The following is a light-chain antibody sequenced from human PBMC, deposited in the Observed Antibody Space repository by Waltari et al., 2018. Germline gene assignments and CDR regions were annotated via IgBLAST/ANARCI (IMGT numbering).Light chain of an antibody. Sequence: QSALTQPPSASGSPGQSITISCTGTSSDVGRYNYVSWYQHHPGKAPKLIIFDVTDGPSGCPEGCSGAKSCNTDSLTVSGLQAEDEADYYCCSYAGTTEVILFGGGTKLTVL. CDR3: CSYAGTTEVIL. J-gene: IGLJ2*01. CDR2: DVT. V-gene: IGLV2-8*01. CDR1: SSDVGRYNY.